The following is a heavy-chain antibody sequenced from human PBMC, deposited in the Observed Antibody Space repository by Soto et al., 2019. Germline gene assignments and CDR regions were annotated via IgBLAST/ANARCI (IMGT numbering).Heavy chain of an antibody. V-gene: IGHV1-3*01. Sequence: QVQLVQSGAEVKQPGASVKVSCKTSGYIFSDYVIHWVRQAPGQRPEWMGYIYGGNAYTQYSEKFQGRVTMTRDTSATTASMELSSLTSEDTAVYYCARDSAVLPGNYFDYWGLGTLVTVFS. CDR1: GYIFSDYV. CDR2: IYGGNAYT. D-gene: IGHD6-13*01. CDR3: ARDSAVLPGNYFDY. J-gene: IGHJ4*02.